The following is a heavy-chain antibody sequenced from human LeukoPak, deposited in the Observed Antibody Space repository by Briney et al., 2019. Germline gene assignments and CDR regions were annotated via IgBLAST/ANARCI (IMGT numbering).Heavy chain of an antibody. Sequence: SETLSLTCTVPGGSISSSSYYWGWVRQPPGKGLEWIGSIYYSGSTNYNPSLKSRVTMSVDTSKNQFSLKLSSVTAADTAVYYCARDLRYCSSTSCYVYWFDPWGQGTLVTVSS. V-gene: IGHV4-39*07. CDR2: IYYSGST. D-gene: IGHD2-2*01. J-gene: IGHJ5*02. CDR1: GGSISSSSYY. CDR3: ARDLRYCSSTSCYVYWFDP.